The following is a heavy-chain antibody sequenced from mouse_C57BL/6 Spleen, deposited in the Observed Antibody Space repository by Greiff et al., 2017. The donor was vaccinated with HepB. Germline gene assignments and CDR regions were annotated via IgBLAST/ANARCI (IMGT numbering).Heavy chain of an antibody. J-gene: IGHJ3*01. CDR3: ARDWGSFAY. Sequence: EVQRVESGGGLVKPGGSLKLSCAASGFTFSSYALSWVRQTPEKRLEWVATISDGGSYTYYPDNVKGRFTISRDNAKNNLYLQMSHLKSEDTAMYYCARDWGSFAYWGQGTLVTVSA. D-gene: IGHD4-1*01. CDR2: ISDGGSYT. CDR1: GFTFSSYA. V-gene: IGHV5-4*01.